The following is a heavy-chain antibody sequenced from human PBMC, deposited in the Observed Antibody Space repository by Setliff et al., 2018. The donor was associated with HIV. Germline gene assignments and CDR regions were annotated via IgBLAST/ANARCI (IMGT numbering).Heavy chain of an antibody. D-gene: IGHD2-21*02. CDR3: ARLHDCGGDCYFDY. CDR2: IYTSGST. CDR1: GGSISSYY. J-gene: IGHJ4*02. Sequence: SETLSLTCTVSGGSISSYYWSWIRQPAGKGLEWIGRIYTSGSTNYNPSLKSRVTMSVDTSISTAYLHWSSLKASDTAIYYCARLHDCGGDCYFDYWGQGTMVTVSS. V-gene: IGHV4-4*07.